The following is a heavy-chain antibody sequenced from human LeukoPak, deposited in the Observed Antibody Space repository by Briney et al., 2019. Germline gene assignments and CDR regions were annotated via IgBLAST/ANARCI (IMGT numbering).Heavy chain of an antibody. Sequence: SETLSLNCTVSGGSISSYYWSWIRQPPGKGLEWIGYIYYSGSTNYNPSLKSRVTISVDTSKNQFSLKLSSVTAADTAVYYCARGNSVLWIGQYYYYGMDVWGQGTTVTVSS. D-gene: IGHD3-10*01. CDR1: GGSISSYY. J-gene: IGHJ6*02. CDR2: IYYSGST. CDR3: ARGNSVLWIGQYYYYGMDV. V-gene: IGHV4-59*01.